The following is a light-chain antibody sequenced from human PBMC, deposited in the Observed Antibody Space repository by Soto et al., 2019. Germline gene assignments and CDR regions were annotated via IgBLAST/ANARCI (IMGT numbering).Light chain of an antibody. J-gene: IGKJ2*01. CDR2: DAS. Sequence: EIVLTQSPATLSLSPGERATLSCSASQSFGNYLAWYQQKPGQTPRLLIYDASNRATGVPARFSGSGSGTDFTLTIRSLEPEDFAVYYCQLRSNWPPMYTFGQGPKLEI. CDR3: QLRSNWPPMYT. CDR1: QSFGNY. V-gene: IGKV3-11*01.